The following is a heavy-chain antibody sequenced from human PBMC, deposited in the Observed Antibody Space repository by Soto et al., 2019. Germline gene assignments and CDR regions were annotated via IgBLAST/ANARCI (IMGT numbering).Heavy chain of an antibody. CDR2: ISGSGGST. CDR3: AKDSKGFGESPTDFDY. J-gene: IGHJ4*02. V-gene: IGHV3-23*01. D-gene: IGHD3-10*01. Sequence: EVQLLESGGGLVQPGGSLRLSCAASGFTFSSYAMSWVRQAPGKGLEWVSAISGSGGSTYYADSVKGRFTISRDNSKNTLYLQMNSLRAEDTAVYYCAKDSKGFGESPTDFDYWGQGTLVTVSS. CDR1: GFTFSSYA.